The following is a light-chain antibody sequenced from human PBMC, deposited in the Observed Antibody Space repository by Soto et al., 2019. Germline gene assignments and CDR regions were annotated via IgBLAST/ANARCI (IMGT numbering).Light chain of an antibody. CDR3: QQYDNLPLT. J-gene: IGKJ4*01. CDR1: QAIKNY. CDR2: DAS. V-gene: IGKV1-33*01. Sequence: DIQMTQSPSSLSASVGDRVTITCQASQAIKNYLNWYQQKSGKAPKLLIYDASDLETGVPSRFSGSGSGTDFTFTINSLRPEDIATYYCQQYDNLPLTFGGGTKVEIK.